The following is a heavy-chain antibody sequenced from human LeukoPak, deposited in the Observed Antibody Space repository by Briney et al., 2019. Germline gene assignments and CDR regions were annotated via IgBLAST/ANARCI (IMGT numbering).Heavy chain of an antibody. V-gene: IGHV4-59*01. Sequence: PSETLSLTCTVSGGSISSYYWSWIRQPPGKGLEWIGYIYYSGSTNYNPSLKSRVTISVDTSKNQFSLRLSSVTAADTAAYYCARDRGTWNDDGFDYWGQGTLVTVSS. CDR1: GGSISSYY. D-gene: IGHD1-1*01. CDR3: ARDRGTWNDDGFDY. J-gene: IGHJ4*02. CDR2: IYYSGST.